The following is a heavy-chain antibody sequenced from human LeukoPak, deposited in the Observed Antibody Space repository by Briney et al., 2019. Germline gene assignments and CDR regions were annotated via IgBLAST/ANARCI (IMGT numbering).Heavy chain of an antibody. CDR3: AKVTYYYDSSGLPDY. Sequence: GGPLRLSCAASGFTFSSYAMSWVRQAPGKGLEWVSAISGSGGSTYYADSVKGRFTISRDNSKNTLYLQMNSLRAEDTAVYYCAKVTYYYDSSGLPDYWGQGTLVTVSS. V-gene: IGHV3-23*01. J-gene: IGHJ4*02. D-gene: IGHD3-22*01. CDR1: GFTFSSYA. CDR2: ISGSGGST.